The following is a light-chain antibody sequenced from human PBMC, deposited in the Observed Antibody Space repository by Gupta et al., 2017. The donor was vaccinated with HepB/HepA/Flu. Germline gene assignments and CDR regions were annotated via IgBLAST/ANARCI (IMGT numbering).Light chain of an antibody. CDR2: GAS. J-gene: IGKJ5*01. Sequence: EIVFTQSPGILSFSPGESATLSCRASQSVSSSYLAWYQRKPGQAPTLLIYGASNRATGIPDRVSGRGSGTDFTLTISRLEPEDFAVYYCQQYGSSQGFTFGQGTRL. CDR1: QSVSSSY. CDR3: QQYGSSQGFT. V-gene: IGKV3-20*01.